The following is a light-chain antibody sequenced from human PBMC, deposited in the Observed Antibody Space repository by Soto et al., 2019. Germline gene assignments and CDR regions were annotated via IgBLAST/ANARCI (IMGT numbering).Light chain of an antibody. CDR2: DAS. CDR1: QSINTW. CDR3: QQYNTYSWT. J-gene: IGKJ1*01. Sequence: DIQMTQSPSTLSASVGDRVTITCRASQSINTWLAWYQQRPGKAPKVLIFDASSLESGVPSWFSGSGSGTEFTLTISSLQPDDFATYYCQQYNTYSWTFGQGTTVEIK. V-gene: IGKV1-5*01.